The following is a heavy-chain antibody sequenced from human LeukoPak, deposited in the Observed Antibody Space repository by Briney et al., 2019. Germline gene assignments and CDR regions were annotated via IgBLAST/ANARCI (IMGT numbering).Heavy chain of an antibody. CDR2: IGGDGVNT. D-gene: IGHD3-3*01. V-gene: IGHV3-23*01. Sequence: GGSLRLSCAVSGLTFRNYAMSWVRQAPGMGLEWVSLIGGDGVNTFYADSVKGRFTISRDNPKSTLFLQMNSLRAEDTAVYYCAKGADVLRFLEWLQSSDYFDCWGQGTLVTVSS. CDR3: AKGADVLRFLEWLQSSDYFDC. J-gene: IGHJ4*02. CDR1: GLTFRNYA.